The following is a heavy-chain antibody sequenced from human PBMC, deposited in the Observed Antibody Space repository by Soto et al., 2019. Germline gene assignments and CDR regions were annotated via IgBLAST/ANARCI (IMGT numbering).Heavy chain of an antibody. V-gene: IGHV1-18*04. D-gene: IGHD6-13*01. CDR2: ISAYNGNT. J-gene: IGHJ6*02. CDR3: ARVPGSSSWYWRYYYYGMDV. CDR1: GYTFTSYG. Sequence: QVPLVQSGAEVKKPGASVKVSCKASGYTFTSYGISWVRQAPGQGLEWMGWISAYNGNTNYAQKLQGRVTMTTDTSTSTAYMELRSLRSDDTAVYYCARVPGSSSWYWRYYYYGMDVWGQGTTVTVSS.